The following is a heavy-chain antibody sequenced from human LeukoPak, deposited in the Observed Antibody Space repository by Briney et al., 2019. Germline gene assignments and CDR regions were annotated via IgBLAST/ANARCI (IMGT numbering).Heavy chain of an antibody. CDR1: GGSFSGYY. D-gene: IGHD2-2*01. CDR3: ARGPYCSSTSCYYYYYGMDV. J-gene: IGHJ6*02. V-gene: IGHV4-34*01. Sequence: SKTLSLTCAVYGGSFSGYYWSWIRQPPGKGLEWIGEINHSGSTNYNPSLKSRVTISVDTSKNQFSLKLSSVTAADTAVYYCARGPYCSSTSCYYYYYGMDVWGQGTTVTVSS. CDR2: INHSGST.